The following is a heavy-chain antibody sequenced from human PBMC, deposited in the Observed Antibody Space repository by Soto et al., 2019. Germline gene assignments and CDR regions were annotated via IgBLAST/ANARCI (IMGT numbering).Heavy chain of an antibody. CDR2: IYYSGST. V-gene: IGHV4-59*01. Sequence: SETLSLTCTVSGGSISSYYWSWIRQPPGKGLEWIGYIYYSGSTNYNPSLKSRVTISVDTSKNQFSLKLSSVTAADTAVYYCVRTRGYSYDLDYWGQGTLVTVAS. D-gene: IGHD3-22*01. CDR3: VRTRGYSYDLDY. CDR1: GGSISSYY. J-gene: IGHJ4*02.